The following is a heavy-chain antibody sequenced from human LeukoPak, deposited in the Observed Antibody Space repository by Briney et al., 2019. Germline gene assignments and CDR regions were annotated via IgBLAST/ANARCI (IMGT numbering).Heavy chain of an antibody. Sequence: GESLKISCKVSGYTFTHNWIGWVRQKPGRGLEWLGVIFPADSNTAYNSSFRGQVTISVDKSIDTAYLQWGSLKASDSAIYYCARHRATGTWSDFDYWGQGTVVTISS. V-gene: IGHV5-51*01. CDR3: ARHRATGTWSDFDY. CDR2: IFPADSNT. D-gene: IGHD1-14*01. J-gene: IGHJ4*02. CDR1: GYTFTHNW.